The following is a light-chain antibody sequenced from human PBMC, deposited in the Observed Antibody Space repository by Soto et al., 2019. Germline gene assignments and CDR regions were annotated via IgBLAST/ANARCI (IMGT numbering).Light chain of an antibody. CDR2: GAS. CDR1: QIVTSNY. Sequence: ESVLTQSPGTLSLSPGERATLSCRASQIVTSNYLAWYQQRPGQAPRLLIYGASSRAAGIPDRFSGSGSGTDFTLTVSRLEPEDFAVYYCHQYGSSPTFGGGTKVEI. V-gene: IGKV3-20*01. J-gene: IGKJ4*01. CDR3: HQYGSSPT.